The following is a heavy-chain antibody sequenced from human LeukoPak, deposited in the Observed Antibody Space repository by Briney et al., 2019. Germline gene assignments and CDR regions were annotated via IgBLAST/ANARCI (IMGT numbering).Heavy chain of an antibody. V-gene: IGHV1-2*02. J-gene: IGHJ4*02. D-gene: IGHD3-16*01. CDR3: AGVLDDYVWGS. Sequence: ASVKVSCKASGYTFTGYYIHWVRQAPGQGLEWMGWINPNSGGTHYAPKFQGRVSMTRDTSITTAYMEVNRLTSDDTAVYYCAGVLDDYVWGSWGQGTLVTVSS. CDR1: GYTFTGYY. CDR2: INPNSGGT.